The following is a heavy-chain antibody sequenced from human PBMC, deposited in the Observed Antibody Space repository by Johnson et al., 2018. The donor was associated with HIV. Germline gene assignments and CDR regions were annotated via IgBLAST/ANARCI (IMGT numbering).Heavy chain of an antibody. CDR3: ASAWGELDDDFDI. CDR1: GFTFSSYG. V-gene: IGHV3-30*03. CDR2: ISYDGSNK. Sequence: QVQLVESGGGVVQPGRSLRLSCAASGFTFSSYGMHWVRQAPGKGLEWVAVISYDGSNKYYADSVKGRFTISRDNSKNTLYLQMNSLRAEDTAVYYCASAWGELDDDFDIWGQGTMVTVSS. D-gene: IGHD1-26*01. J-gene: IGHJ3*02.